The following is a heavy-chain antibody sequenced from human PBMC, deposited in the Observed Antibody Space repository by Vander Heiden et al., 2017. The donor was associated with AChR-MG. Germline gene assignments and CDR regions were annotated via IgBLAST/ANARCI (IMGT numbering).Heavy chain of an antibody. CDR1: APNFSRYA. Sequence: EVHPLESGGGLVQPGGARRVACAASAPNFSRYAMTRLRQAPGRGLEWICIISGTGNSAHYADSVQGRFTVSRDNSNNTVYLKMNTLRAEDTALYYCVLSADAGFDAWGRGTMVTVSS. CDR2: ISGTGNSA. V-gene: IGHV3-23*01. J-gene: IGHJ3*01. CDR3: VLSADAGFDA. D-gene: IGHD2-8*01.